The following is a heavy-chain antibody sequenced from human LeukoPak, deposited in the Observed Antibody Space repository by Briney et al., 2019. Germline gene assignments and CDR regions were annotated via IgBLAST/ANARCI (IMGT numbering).Heavy chain of an antibody. CDR2: ISYDGSNK. CDR3: ARTGLAYCGGDCPYYFDY. J-gene: IGHJ4*02. V-gene: IGHV3-30-3*01. CDR1: GFTFSSYA. Sequence: GGSLRLSCAASGFTFSSYAMHWVRQAPGKGLEWVAVISYDGSNKYYADSVKGRFTISRDNSKNTLYLQMNSLRAEDTAVYYCARTGLAYCGGDCPYYFDYWGQGTLVTFSS. D-gene: IGHD2-21*01.